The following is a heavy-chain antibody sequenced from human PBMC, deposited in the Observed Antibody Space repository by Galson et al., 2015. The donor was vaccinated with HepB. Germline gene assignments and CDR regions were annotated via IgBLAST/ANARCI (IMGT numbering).Heavy chain of an antibody. Sequence: ETLSLTCTVSGASVSSNKYYWAWIRQPPGKGLAWVGSSYYSGSAYYNPSLMSRVTISLDMSKNQFSLRMTSVTAADTAVYFCARDPYYYDDSGSYLVYYFDNWGQGTRVTVSS. D-gene: IGHD3-22*01. CDR3: ARDPYYYDDSGSYLVYYFDN. CDR2: SYYSGSA. J-gene: IGHJ4*02. V-gene: IGHV4-39*07. CDR1: GASVSSNKYY.